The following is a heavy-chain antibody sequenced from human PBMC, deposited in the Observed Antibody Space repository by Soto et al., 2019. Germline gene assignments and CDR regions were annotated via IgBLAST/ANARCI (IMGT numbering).Heavy chain of an antibody. J-gene: IGHJ6*02. V-gene: IGHV4-61*01. Sequence: QVQLQESGPGLVKPSETLSLTCTVSGGSVSSGSYYWSWILQPPGKGLGWIGHIYYSGSTNYTPSPNGRVAVTVAPADIQGSLKLSSVTAADTAVYYCARSIKGVNPGRYNYGMDLWGQGNTVSVPS. CDR3: ARSIKGVNPGRYNYGMDL. D-gene: IGHD2-21*01. CDR2: IYYSGST. CDR1: GGSVSSGSYY.